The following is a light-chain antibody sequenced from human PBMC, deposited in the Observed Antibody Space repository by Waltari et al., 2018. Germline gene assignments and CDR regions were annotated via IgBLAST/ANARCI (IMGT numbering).Light chain of an antibody. J-gene: IGKJ2*01. CDR2: KVS. CDR1: QTISTY. CDR3: MQATSWPPYT. Sequence: MTQSPSSLSASVGDSVTITCRASQTISTYLHWFQQRPGQSPRRLIYKVSNRESGVPDRFSGSGSGTEFTLKISRVEAEDVGLYYCMQATSWPPYTFGQGTKLEIK. V-gene: IGKV2-30*01.